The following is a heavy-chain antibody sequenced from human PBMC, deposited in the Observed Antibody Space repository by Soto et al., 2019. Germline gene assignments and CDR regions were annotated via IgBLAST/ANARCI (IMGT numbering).Heavy chain of an antibody. J-gene: IGHJ6*02. CDR3: ARAASDGYSSSWEGVDYYYGMDV. D-gene: IGHD6-13*01. Sequence: QVQLQESGPGLVKPSETLSLTCTVSGGSVSSGSYYWSWIRQPPGKGLEWIGYIYYSGSTNYNPSLKSRVTISVDTSKNQFSLKLSSVTAADTAVYYCARAASDGYSSSWEGVDYYYGMDVWGQGTTVTVSS. V-gene: IGHV4-61*01. CDR1: GGSVSSGSYY. CDR2: IYYSGST.